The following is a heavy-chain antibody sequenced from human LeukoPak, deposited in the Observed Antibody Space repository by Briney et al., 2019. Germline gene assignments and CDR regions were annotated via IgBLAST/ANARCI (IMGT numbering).Heavy chain of an antibody. CDR1: GGSISSNNYY. CDR2: IYYTGST. V-gene: IGHV4-39*01. CDR3: ARLPVAVGGDYFDY. Sequence: SETLSLTCTVSGGSISSNNYYWGWIRQPPGKGLEWVGSIYYTGSTYYSPSLTSRVTISVDTSKNQFPLKLSSVTAADTAVYYCARLPVAVGGDYFDYWGQGTLVTVSS. D-gene: IGHD6-19*01. J-gene: IGHJ4*02.